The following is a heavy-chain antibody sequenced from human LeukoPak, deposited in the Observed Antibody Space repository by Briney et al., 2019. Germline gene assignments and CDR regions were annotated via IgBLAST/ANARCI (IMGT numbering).Heavy chain of an antibody. CDR1: VYTFTSYD. CDR2: MNPNSGNT. CDR3: ARKYGSGSYYKET. D-gene: IGHD3-10*01. V-gene: IGHV1-8*01. Sequence: ASVTVSRTASVYTFTSYDINWVRPATGQGLAWMGWMNPNSGNTGYAQKFQGRVTMTRNTSISTAYMELSSLRSEDTAVYYCARKYGSGSYYKETWGQGTLVTVSS. J-gene: IGHJ5*02.